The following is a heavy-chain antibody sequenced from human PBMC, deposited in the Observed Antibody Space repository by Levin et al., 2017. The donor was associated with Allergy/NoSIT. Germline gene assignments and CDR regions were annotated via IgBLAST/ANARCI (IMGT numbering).Heavy chain of an antibody. J-gene: IGHJ4*02. D-gene: IGHD3-10*01. CDR1: GGSFSGYY. CDR3: ARFSRITRKKGEHLKYYFDY. Sequence: ESLKISCAVYGGSFSGYYWSWIRQPPGKGLEWIGEINHSGSTNYNPSLKSRVTISVDTSKNQFSLKLSSVTAADTAVYYCARFSRITRKKGEHLKYYFDYWGQGTLVTVSS. CDR2: INHSGST. V-gene: IGHV4-34*01.